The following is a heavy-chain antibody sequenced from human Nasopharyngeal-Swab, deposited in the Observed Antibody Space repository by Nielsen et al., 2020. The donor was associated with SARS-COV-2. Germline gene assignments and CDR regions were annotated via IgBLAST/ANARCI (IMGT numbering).Heavy chain of an antibody. V-gene: IGHV3-23*01. Sequence: VRQAPGKGLEWVSGISGSDGSTYYADSVKGRFAISRDTSKNTLYLQMNSLRAEDTAVYYCATHLFYFDYWGQGTLVTVS. CDR2: ISGSDGST. D-gene: IGHD3-3*02. J-gene: IGHJ4*02. CDR3: ATHLFYFDY.